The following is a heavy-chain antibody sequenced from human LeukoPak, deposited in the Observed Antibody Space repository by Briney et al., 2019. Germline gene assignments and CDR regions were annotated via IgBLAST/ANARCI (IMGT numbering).Heavy chain of an antibody. D-gene: IGHD5-12*01. Sequence: ASVKVSCKASGYTFTGYYMHWVRQAPGQGLEWMGWINPNSGDTNYAQRFQGRVTMTRDTSIRTAYLELSGLRSDDTAVYYCAKNPYEYYFDYWGQGTLVTVSS. CDR2: INPNSGDT. V-gene: IGHV1-2*02. J-gene: IGHJ4*02. CDR3: AKNPYEYYFDY. CDR1: GYTFTGYY.